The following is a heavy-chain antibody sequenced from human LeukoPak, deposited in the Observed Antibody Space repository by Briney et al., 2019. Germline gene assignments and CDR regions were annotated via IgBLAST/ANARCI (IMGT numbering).Heavy chain of an antibody. D-gene: IGHD2-2*01. CDR2: ITGSGDSA. V-gene: IGHV3-23*01. CDR3: AKDEAWRPAAD. J-gene: IGHJ4*02. CDR1: GFTFNSYA. Sequence: GGSLRLSCAASGFTFNSYAMSWVRQAPGKGLEWVSSITGSGDSAYYADSVKGRFTISRDNSKDTLYLQMNSLRAEDTAIYFCAKDEAWRPAADWGQGTLVTVSS.